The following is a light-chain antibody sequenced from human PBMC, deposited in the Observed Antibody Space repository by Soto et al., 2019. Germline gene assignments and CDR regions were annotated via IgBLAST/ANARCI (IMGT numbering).Light chain of an antibody. V-gene: IGLV1-40*01. Sequence: QPVLTQPPSVSGAPGQRVTISCTGTSSNIGAGYDVHWYQQLPGAAPKLLIYANNNRPSGVPDRFSGSKSGTSASLAITGLQADDEADYYCQSSDNSLSVSDFVFGGGTKLTVL. CDR3: QSSDNSLSVSDFV. CDR2: ANN. CDR1: SSNIGAGYD. J-gene: IGLJ3*02.